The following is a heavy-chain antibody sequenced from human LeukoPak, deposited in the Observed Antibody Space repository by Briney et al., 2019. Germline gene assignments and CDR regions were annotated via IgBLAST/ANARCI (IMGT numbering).Heavy chain of an antibody. V-gene: IGHV4-61*02. J-gene: IGHJ4*02. D-gene: IGHD3-3*01. CDR2: IYTSGST. CDR3: AIHPPPHPVLDY. Sequence: SQTLSLTCTVSGGSISSGSYYWSWIRQPAGKGLEWIGRIYTSGSTNYNPSLKSRVTISVDTSKNQFSLKLSSVTAADTAVYYCAIHPPPHPVLDYWGQETVVTVS. CDR1: GGSISSGSYY.